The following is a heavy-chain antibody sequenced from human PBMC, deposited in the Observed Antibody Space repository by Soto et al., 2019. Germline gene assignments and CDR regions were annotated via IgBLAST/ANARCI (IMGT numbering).Heavy chain of an antibody. CDR1: GFTFSSYA. Sequence: GGSLRLSCAASGFTFSSYAMSWVRQAPGKGLEWVSAISGSGGSTYYADSVKGRFTISRDNSKNTLYLQMNSLRAEDTAVYYCAKDLVLSSNFWRGYYNYWGQGTLVTVSS. CDR3: AKDLVLSSNFWRGYYNY. V-gene: IGHV3-23*01. J-gene: IGHJ4*02. CDR2: ISGSGGST. D-gene: IGHD3-3*01.